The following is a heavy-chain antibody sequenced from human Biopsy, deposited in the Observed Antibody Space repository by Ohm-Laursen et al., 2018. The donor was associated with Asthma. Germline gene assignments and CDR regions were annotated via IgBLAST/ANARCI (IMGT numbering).Heavy chain of an antibody. Sequence: VKISCKAPGGTFSNFAISWVRQAPGQGLEWLGGIMTVFGTTNYAQKFQGRVTITADASTSTAYMEVTSLRSEDTAIYYCARCQVGYSSGWSLLLKKIYYSGMDVWGQGTAVTVSS. CDR1: GGTFSNFA. J-gene: IGHJ6*02. V-gene: IGHV1-69*13. CDR2: IMTVFGTT. D-gene: IGHD6-19*01. CDR3: ARCQVGYSSGWSLLLKKIYYSGMDV.